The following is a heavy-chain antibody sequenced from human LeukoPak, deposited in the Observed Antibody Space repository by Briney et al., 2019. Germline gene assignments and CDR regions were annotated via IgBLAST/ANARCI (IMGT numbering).Heavy chain of an antibody. J-gene: IGHJ5*02. V-gene: IGHV3-23*01. CDR2: ISGSGGST. CDR3: AKGVVGATVGRWFDP. D-gene: IGHD1-26*01. CDR1: GFTFSSYA. Sequence: GGSLRLSCAASGFTFSSYAMSWVRQAPGKGLEWVSAISGSGGSTYYADSVKGRFTISRDNSKNTLYLQMNSLRAEDTAVYYCAKGVVGATVGRWFDPWGQGTLVTVSS.